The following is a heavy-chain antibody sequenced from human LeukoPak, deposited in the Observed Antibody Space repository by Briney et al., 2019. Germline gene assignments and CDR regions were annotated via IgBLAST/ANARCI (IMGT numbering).Heavy chain of an antibody. V-gene: IGHV3-7*01. Sequence: PGGSLRLSCAASGFTFSSYWMRWVRQAPGKGLEWVANIKQDGSEKYYVDSVKGRFTISRDNAKNSLYLQMNSLRAEDTAVYYCARVKRFYYGSGSYEYYFDYWGQGTLVTVSS. CDR3: ARVKRFYYGSGSYEYYFDY. CDR2: IKQDGSEK. D-gene: IGHD3-10*01. J-gene: IGHJ4*02. CDR1: GFTFSSYW.